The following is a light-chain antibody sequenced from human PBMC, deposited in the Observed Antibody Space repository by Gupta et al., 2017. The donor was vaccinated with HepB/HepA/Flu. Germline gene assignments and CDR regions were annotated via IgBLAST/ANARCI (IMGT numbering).Light chain of an antibody. CDR3: QVWDSSSDHPWV. V-gene: IGLV3-21*04. CDR2: YDS. Sequence: SYVLTQPPSVSVAPGKTARITCRGNNTGSKSVHWYQQKPGQAPVLVIYYDSDRPSGIPERFTGSNSGNTATLTISRVEAVDESDYYCQVWDSSSDHPWVFGGGTKLTVL. CDR1: NTGSKS. J-gene: IGLJ3*02.